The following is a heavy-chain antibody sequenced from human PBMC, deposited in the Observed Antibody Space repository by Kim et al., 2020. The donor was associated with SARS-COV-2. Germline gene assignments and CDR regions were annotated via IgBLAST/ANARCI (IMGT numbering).Heavy chain of an antibody. CDR3: ASLCSSTSCHGYNWFDP. V-gene: IGHV3-21*01. Sequence: GGSLRLSCAASGFTFSSYSMNWVRQAPGKGLEWVSSISSSSSYIYYADSVKGRFTISRDNAKNSLYLQMNSLRAEDTAVYYCASLCSSTSCHGYNWFDPWGQGTLVTVSS. CDR2: ISSSSSYI. D-gene: IGHD2-2*01. CDR1: GFTFSSYS. J-gene: IGHJ5*02.